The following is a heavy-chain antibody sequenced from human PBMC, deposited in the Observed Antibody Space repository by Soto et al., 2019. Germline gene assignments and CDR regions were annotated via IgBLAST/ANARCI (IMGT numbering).Heavy chain of an antibody. J-gene: IGHJ4*02. CDR3: AKGSDYGDLRKIPFDY. CDR1: GFTFSSYA. Sequence: EVQLLESGGGLVQPGGSLRLSCAASGFTFSSYAMSWVRQAPGKGLEWVSAISGSGGSTYYADSVKGRFTISRDNSKNTLYLQMNSLRAEDTAVYYCAKGSDYGDLRKIPFDYWGQGTLVTVSS. D-gene: IGHD1-26*01. CDR2: ISGSGGST. V-gene: IGHV3-23*01.